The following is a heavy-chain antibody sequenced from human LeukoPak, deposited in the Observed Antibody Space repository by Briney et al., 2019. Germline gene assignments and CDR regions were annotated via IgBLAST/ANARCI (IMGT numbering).Heavy chain of an antibody. J-gene: IGHJ4*02. V-gene: IGHV4-4*07. CDR1: GDSINGFY. D-gene: IGHD6-6*01. CDR3: ARDVGARLPGY. CDR2: IYTSGST. Sequence: PSETLSLTCTVSGDSINGFYWSWIRQAAGKGLEWIGHIYTSGSTNYNPSLRSRVTMSVDMSKNQFSLKLRSVTAADTAVYYCARDVGARLPGYWGQGTLVTVSS.